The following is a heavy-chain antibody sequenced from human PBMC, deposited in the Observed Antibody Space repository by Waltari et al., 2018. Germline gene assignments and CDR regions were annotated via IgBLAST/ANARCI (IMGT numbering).Heavy chain of an antibody. CDR3: ARSIVADTIFGVVVDFDY. CDR1: GGTFISYA. D-gene: IGHD3-3*01. J-gene: IGHJ4*02. V-gene: IGHV1-69*04. Sequence: QVQLVQSGAVVKKHGSSVTVSCKASGGTFISYAISWVRTAPGQGLEWMGRIIPILGIANDAQKFQGRVTITADKSTSTAYMELSSLRSEDTAVYYCARSIVADTIFGVVVDFDYWGQGTLVTVSS. CDR2: IIPILGIA.